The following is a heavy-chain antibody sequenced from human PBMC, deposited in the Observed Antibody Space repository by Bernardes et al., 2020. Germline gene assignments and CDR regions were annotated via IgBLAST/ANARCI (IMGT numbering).Heavy chain of an antibody. V-gene: IGHV4-34*01. CDR2: IYESGNT. Sequence: SETLSLTCGVYGGSFSGYYWSWIRQSPGKGLEWIGEIYESGNTNDNPSLKSRLTMSVDTSKNQFSLKLTSVTAADTAVYYCARGRGIRRFGSGSKTKEYFQHWGQGTLVTVSS. CDR3: ARGRGIRRFGSGSKTKEYFQH. D-gene: IGHD3-10*01. CDR1: GGSFSGYY. J-gene: IGHJ1*01.